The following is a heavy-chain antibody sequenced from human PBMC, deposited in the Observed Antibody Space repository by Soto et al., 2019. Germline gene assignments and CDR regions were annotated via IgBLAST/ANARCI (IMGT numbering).Heavy chain of an antibody. CDR2: FNTGNGDT. D-gene: IGHD3-22*01. Sequence: QVQLVQSGAEEKKPGASVKVSCKASGYTLSTYGIHWVRQAPGQRLEWMGWFNTGNGDTKYSQKFQGRVTLTGDTSASTASMELSGLRSADTAVYYCARVVPLYDRTSPLDYWGQGTLVTVSS. CDR3: ARVVPLYDRTSPLDY. J-gene: IGHJ4*02. V-gene: IGHV1-3*04. CDR1: GYTLSTYG.